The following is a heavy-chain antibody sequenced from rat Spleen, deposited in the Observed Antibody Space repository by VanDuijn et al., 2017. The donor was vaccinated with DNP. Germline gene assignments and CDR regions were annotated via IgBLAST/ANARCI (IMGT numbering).Heavy chain of an antibody. D-gene: IGHD1-12*01. CDR3: VREGTLMTVGFLDY. J-gene: IGHJ2*01. Sequence: QVQLKESGPGLVQPSQTLSLTCTVSGLSLTSNSVSWIRQPPGKGLEWLGVIWHGGSTNYNSVFKSRLSISRDTSKSQVFLKMNSLQTEDTAIYFCVREGTLMTVGFLDYWGQGVMVTVSS. V-gene: IGHV2-1*01. CDR1: GLSLTSNS. CDR2: IWHGGST.